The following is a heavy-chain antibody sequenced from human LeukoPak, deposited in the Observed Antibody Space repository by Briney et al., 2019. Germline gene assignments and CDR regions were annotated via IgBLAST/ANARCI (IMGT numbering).Heavy chain of an antibody. CDR3: ARDLRDCSGGSCYSDRDY. D-gene: IGHD2-15*01. Sequence: ASVKVSFKASGYTFTNYYMHWVRQAPGQGLEWMGIINPSGGSTSYAQKFQGRVTMTRDTSTSTVYMELSSLISEDTALYYCARDLRDCSGGSCYSDRDYWGQGTLVTVSS. J-gene: IGHJ4*02. V-gene: IGHV1-46*01. CDR2: INPSGGST. CDR1: GYTFTNYY.